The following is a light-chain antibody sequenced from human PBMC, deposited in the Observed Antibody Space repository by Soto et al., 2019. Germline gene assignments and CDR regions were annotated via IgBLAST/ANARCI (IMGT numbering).Light chain of an antibody. V-gene: IGLV2-14*01. CDR3: SSHTSGSTRV. J-gene: IGLJ1*01. Sequence: QSVLTQPASVSGSPGQSIAISCTGTSSDVGGYDYVSWYQQPDKAPKLMIYEVTKRPSGVSNRFSGSKSGNTASLTISGLQSEDEADYYCSSHTSGSTRVFGTGTRSPS. CDR1: SSDVGGYDY. CDR2: EVT.